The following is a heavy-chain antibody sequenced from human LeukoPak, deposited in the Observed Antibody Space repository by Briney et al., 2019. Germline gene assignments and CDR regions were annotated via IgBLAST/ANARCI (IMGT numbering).Heavy chain of an antibody. V-gene: IGHV1-8*02. J-gene: IGHJ6*03. CDR1: GYTFTSYG. CDR3: ATDSHRGYSSKGDYYYYYYMDV. CDR2: INPNSGDT. D-gene: IGHD5-12*01. Sequence: ASVKVSCKASGYTFTSYGISWVRQAPGQGLEWMGWINPNSGDTGYAQKFQGRVIMTRKTSISTAYMELSSLRSEDTAVYYCATDSHRGYSSKGDYYYYYYMDVWGKGTTVTVSS.